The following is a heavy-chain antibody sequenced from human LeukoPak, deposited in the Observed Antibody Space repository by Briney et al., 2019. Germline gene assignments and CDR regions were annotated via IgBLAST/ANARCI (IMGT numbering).Heavy chain of an antibody. J-gene: IGHJ4*02. D-gene: IGHD3-16*01. V-gene: IGHV4-59*08. CDR3: AGCRVGQFLDY. Sequence: SETLSLTCTVSGGSITNYYWSWLRQPPGKGLEWIGYIYHSGSAIYNPSLKSRVTISVDTSKNEFSLKVNSVTAADTAVYYCAGCRVGQFLDYWGQGTLVTVSS. CDR1: GGSITNYY. CDR2: IYHSGSA.